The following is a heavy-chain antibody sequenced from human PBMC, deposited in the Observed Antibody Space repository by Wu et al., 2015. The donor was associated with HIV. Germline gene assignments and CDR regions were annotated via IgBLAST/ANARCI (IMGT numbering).Heavy chain of an antibody. Sequence: QVQLVQSGAEVKKPGSSVKVSCKASGGTFSTYAISWVRQAPGQGLEWMGGIIPIYGTANYAQKFQGRLTITADESTKKAYMDLRSLRSEDTAVYYCARVGEEKNSDRSGYYAYLQIWGQGSQVTVSS. CDR2: IIPIYGTA. J-gene: IGHJ1*01. CDR3: ARVGEEKNSDRSGYYAYLQI. CDR1: GGTFSTYA. V-gene: IGHV1-69*12. D-gene: IGHD3-22*01.